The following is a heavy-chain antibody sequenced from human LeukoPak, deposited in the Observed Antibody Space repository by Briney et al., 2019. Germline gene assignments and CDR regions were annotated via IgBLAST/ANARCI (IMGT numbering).Heavy chain of an antibody. CDR3: ARLMDNNYDGSAFDY. D-gene: IGHD3-22*01. V-gene: IGHV1-2*02. CDR1: GYTFTDYY. Sequence: ASVKVSCKASGYTFTDYYIHWVRQAPGQGLEWMGWINPNSGDTNYAQKLQGRVTMTTDTSATTAYLELRSLTSDDTALYYCARLMDNNYDGSAFDYWGQGTLVTVSS. CDR2: INPNSGDT. J-gene: IGHJ4*02.